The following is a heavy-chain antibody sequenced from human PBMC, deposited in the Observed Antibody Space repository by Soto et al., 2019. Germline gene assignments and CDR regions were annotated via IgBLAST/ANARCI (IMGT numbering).Heavy chain of an antibody. J-gene: IGHJ4*02. D-gene: IGHD5-12*01. CDR1: GGTFSSYA. CDR3: ARARGYSGYAGFDY. V-gene: IGHV1-69*13. Sequence: SVKVSCKTSGGTFSSYAISWVRQAPGQGLEWMGGIVPIVDTSTYAQKFQGRVTITADESTSTAYMELSSLRSDDTAVYYCARARGYSGYAGFDYWGQGTPVTVSS. CDR2: IVPIVDTS.